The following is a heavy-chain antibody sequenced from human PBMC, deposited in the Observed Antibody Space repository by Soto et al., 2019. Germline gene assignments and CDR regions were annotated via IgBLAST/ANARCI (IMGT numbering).Heavy chain of an antibody. D-gene: IGHD3-9*01. CDR2: ISAYNGNT. CDR3: ARPHYDILTGYYPDAFDI. Sequence: ASVKVSCKASGYTFTSYSISWVRQAPGQGLEWMGWISAYNGNTNYAQKLQGRVTMTTDTSTSTAYMELRSLRSDDTAVYYCARPHYDILTGYYPDAFDIWGQGTMVTVSS. CDR1: GYTFTSYS. J-gene: IGHJ3*02. V-gene: IGHV1-18*01.